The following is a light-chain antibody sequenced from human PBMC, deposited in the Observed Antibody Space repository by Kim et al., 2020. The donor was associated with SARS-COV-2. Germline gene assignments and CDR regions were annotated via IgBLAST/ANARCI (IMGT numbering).Light chain of an antibody. Sequence: GQAVTIFCSGRSSNVVNSPVPWFQQLPGTAPKLCMSNDNRRPSGVPDRFSASKSGTSASLAISGLQSEDEAVYYCGSWDDSLSGRVFGGGTQLTVL. CDR1: SSNVVNSP. J-gene: IGLJ3*02. CDR2: NDN. CDR3: GSWDDSLSGRV. V-gene: IGLV1-44*01.